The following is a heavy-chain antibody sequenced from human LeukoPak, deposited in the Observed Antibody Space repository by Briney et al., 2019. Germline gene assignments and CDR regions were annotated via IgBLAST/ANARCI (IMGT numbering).Heavy chain of an antibody. CDR2: IKKDGSEK. J-gene: IGHJ5*02. V-gene: IGHV3-7*01. Sequence: PGGSLRLSCAASGFTFSDYWMTWVRQAPGKGLERLATIKKDGSEKYYVDSVKGRFTISRDNAKNSLDLQMNSLRAEDTAVYYCARGAWHGISWGQGTLVTVSS. CDR1: GFTFSDYW. D-gene: IGHD1-14*01. CDR3: ARGAWHGIS.